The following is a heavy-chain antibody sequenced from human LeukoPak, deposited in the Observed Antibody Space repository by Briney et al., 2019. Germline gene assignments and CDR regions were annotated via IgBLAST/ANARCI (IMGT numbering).Heavy chain of an antibody. Sequence: PGGSLRLSCVASGFTFTNYWMHWVRQAPGKGLVWGSRIDEDGKTIAYADSVKGRFTISRDNAKDTLYLQMSSLRDEDTAVYYCVSDLCGGDDQWGRGTLVTVSS. CDR2: IDEDGKTI. J-gene: IGHJ5*02. CDR3: VSDLCGGDDQ. V-gene: IGHV3-74*01. D-gene: IGHD3-3*01. CDR1: GFTFTNYW.